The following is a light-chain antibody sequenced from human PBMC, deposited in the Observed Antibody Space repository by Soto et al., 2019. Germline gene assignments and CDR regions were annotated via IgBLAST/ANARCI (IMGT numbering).Light chain of an antibody. CDR3: QQYNSYWT. J-gene: IGKJ1*01. CDR1: QSIDTW. V-gene: IGKV1-5*03. Sequence: EIQMTKSPSTLSASLGDRVPITCRAAQSIDTWLAWYQQKPGKAPKVLIYKASSLQNGVPSRFSGSGSGTEFTLTISSLQPDDFATYDCQQYNSYWTFGQGTKVDIK. CDR2: KAS.